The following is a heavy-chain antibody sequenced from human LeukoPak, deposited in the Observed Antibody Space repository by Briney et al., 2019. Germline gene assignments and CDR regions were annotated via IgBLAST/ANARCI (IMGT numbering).Heavy chain of an antibody. D-gene: IGHD2-2*01. V-gene: IGHV3-33*01. CDR2: IWNDGNNK. CDR3: ARHIWKGSCRSTSCSSLDY. CDR1: GFTFSNYG. J-gene: IGHJ4*02. Sequence: GGSLRLSCAASGFTFSNYGMEWVRQAPGKGLEWVALIWNDGNNKHYADSVRGRFSISRDNSKNTLYLQMNSLRAEDTAVYYCARHIWKGSCRSTSCSSLDYWGQGTLVTVSS.